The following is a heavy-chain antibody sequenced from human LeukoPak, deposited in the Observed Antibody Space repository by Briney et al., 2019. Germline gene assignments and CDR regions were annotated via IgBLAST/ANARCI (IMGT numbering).Heavy chain of an antibody. CDR1: GDSVSGFY. J-gene: IGHJ5*01. D-gene: IGHD2-8*01. Sequence: PSETLSLTCSVSGDSVSGFYWNWIRQSPGTGLEWIGNIHYSENSNYNPSLKSRVTMSIDTSRNQFFLELNSVTAADTAVYYCVLAPNSNWFDFWGQGTQVTVSS. CDR2: IHYSENS. V-gene: IGHV4-59*08. CDR3: VLAPNSNWFDF.